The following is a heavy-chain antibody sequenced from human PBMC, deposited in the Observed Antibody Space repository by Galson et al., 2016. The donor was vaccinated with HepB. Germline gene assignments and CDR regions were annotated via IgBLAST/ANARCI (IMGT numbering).Heavy chain of an antibody. CDR1: GFTFSRYA. V-gene: IGHV3-23*01. Sequence: SLRLSCAASGFTFSRYAMSWVRQAPGKGLEWVSTISGNDGSTYYADSVKGRFTISRDNSKNTLYLQMHSLRAEDTAVYYCASHEGDVFDSYYYYYGMDVWGQGTTVTVSS. D-gene: IGHD3-16*01. CDR3: ASHEGDVFDSYYYYYGMDV. J-gene: IGHJ6*02. CDR2: ISGNDGST.